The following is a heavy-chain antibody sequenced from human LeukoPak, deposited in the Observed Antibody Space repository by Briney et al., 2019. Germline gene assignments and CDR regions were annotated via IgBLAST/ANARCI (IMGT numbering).Heavy chain of an antibody. CDR3: VSFYETY. J-gene: IGHJ4*02. V-gene: IGHV3-74*01. CDR2: INSGGSWT. CDR1: GFPFNAYW. D-gene: IGHD2/OR15-2a*01. Sequence: GGSLRLSCAASGFPFNAYWMTWVRQAPGKGLVWVSHINSGGSWTSYADSVKGRFTISKDNAKNTVYLQMNNLRAEDTAVYYCVSFYETYWGRGTLVTVSS.